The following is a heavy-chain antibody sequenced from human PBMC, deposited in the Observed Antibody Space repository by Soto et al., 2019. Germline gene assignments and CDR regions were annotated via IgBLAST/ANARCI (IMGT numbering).Heavy chain of an antibody. D-gene: IGHD3-10*01. J-gene: IGHJ3*02. CDR1: GYTFTSYD. CDR2: MNPNSGNT. Sequence: ASVKVSCKASGYTFTSYDINWVRQATGQGLEWMGWMNPNSGNTGYAQKFQGRVTMTRNTSISTAYMELSSLRSEDTAVYYCARGLNVLLWFGESRGAFDIWGQGTMVTVSS. V-gene: IGHV1-8*01. CDR3: ARGLNVLLWFGESRGAFDI.